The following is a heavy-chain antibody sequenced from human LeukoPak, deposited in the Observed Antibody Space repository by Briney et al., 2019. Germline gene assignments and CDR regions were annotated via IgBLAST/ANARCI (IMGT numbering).Heavy chain of an antibody. CDR3: ANDYQDDYVLEFGY. J-gene: IGHJ4*02. Sequence: PGGSLRLSCAASGFTFSSYGMHWVRQAPGKGLEWVAVISYDGSNKYYADSVKGRFTISRDNSKNTLYLQMNSLRAEDTAVYYCANDYQDDYVLEFGYWGQGTLVTVSS. CDR2: ISYDGSNK. CDR1: GFTFSSYG. V-gene: IGHV3-30*18. D-gene: IGHD4-17*01.